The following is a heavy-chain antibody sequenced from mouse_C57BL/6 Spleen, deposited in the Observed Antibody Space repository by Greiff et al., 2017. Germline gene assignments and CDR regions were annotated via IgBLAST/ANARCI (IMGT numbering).Heavy chain of an antibody. J-gene: IGHJ2*01. D-gene: IGHD1-2*01. V-gene: IGHV1-69*01. CDR2: IDPSDSYT. CDR1: GYTFTSYW. CDR3: ARWLLRHFDY. Sequence: QVQLQQPGAVLVMPGASVKLSCKASGYTFTSYWMHWVKQRPGQGLEWIGEIDPSDSYTNYNQKFKGKSTLTVDKSSSTAYMQLSSLTSEDSAVYYCARWLLRHFDYWGQGTTLTVSS.